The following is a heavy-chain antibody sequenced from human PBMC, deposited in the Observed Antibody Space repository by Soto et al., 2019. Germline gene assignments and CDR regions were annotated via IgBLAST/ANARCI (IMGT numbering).Heavy chain of an antibody. Sequence: PGESLKISCKGSGYTFSSYWIAWVRQMPGKGLEWAGIIYPGDSDVRCSPSFQGQVTISADKSISTAYLQWSTLKASDSGIYYCVRRGGHKDGSNLERSLVGWGQGTKVTASS. CDR2: IYPGDSDV. D-gene: IGHD3-10*01. J-gene: IGHJ6*02. CDR1: GYTFSSYW. CDR3: VRRGGHKDGSNLERSLVG. V-gene: IGHV5-51*01.